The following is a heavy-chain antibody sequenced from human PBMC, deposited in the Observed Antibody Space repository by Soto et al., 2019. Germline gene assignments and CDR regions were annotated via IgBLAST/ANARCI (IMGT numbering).Heavy chain of an antibody. J-gene: IGHJ4*02. CDR3: AARHFWSGSWTDTRLDY. Sequence: QVQLQESAPGLVKPSGTLSLTCTVSGDSININHWWNWVRQPPGKGLEWIGQISHSGSTNYNPSLTSRVSKSVDKSKNHFSLNLTSVTAADTAVYYCAARHFWSGSWTDTRLDYWGQGTLVTVSS. V-gene: IGHV4-4*02. D-gene: IGHD3-3*02. CDR1: GDSININHW. CDR2: ISHSGST.